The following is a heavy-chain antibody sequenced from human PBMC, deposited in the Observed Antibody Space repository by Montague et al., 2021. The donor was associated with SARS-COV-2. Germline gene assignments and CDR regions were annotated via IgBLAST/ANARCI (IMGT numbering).Heavy chain of an antibody. V-gene: IGHV4-34*01. CDR3: ARVRYYGSGTSLGMDV. CDR2: INHSGST. J-gene: IGHJ6*02. CDR1: GGSFSGYY. Sequence: SETLSLTCAVYGGSFSGYYWSWIRQPPGKGLEWTGEINHSGSTNYNPSLKGRVTISVDTSKNQFSLKLSSVTAADTAVYYCARVRYYGSGTSLGMDVWGQGTTVTVSS. D-gene: IGHD3-10*01.